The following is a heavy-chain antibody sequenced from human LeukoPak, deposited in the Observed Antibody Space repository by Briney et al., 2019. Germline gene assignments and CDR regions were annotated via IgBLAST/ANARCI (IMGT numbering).Heavy chain of an antibody. CDR1: GFTFSSYG. V-gene: IGHV3-23*01. Sequence: PGGTLRLSCAASGFTFSSYGMSWVRQAPGKGLEWVSAISGSGGSSFYADSVKGRFTISRDNSKNTLYLQMNSLRAEDTAVYYCVKCILTGYYKGYMDVWGKGTTVTISS. CDR3: VKCILTGYYKGYMDV. D-gene: IGHD3-9*01. CDR2: ISGSGGSS. J-gene: IGHJ6*03.